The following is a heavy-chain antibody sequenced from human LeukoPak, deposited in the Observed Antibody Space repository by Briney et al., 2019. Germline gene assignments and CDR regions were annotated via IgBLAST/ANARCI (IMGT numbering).Heavy chain of an antibody. D-gene: IGHD1/OR15-1a*01. CDR3: ARGTTPINNSPNHSPY. J-gene: IGHJ4*02. CDR1: GFTFSSYS. V-gene: IGHV3-21*01. Sequence: GGSLRLSCAASGFTFSSYSMNWVRQAPGKGLEWVSSISSSSSYIYYAYSVKGRFTISRDNAKNSMYLQMNSMRAEDTAVYYCARGTTPINNSPNHSPYWGQGTLVTVSS. CDR2: ISSSSSYI.